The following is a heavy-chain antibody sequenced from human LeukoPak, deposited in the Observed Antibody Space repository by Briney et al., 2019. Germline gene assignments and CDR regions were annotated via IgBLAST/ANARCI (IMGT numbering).Heavy chain of an antibody. CDR3: ATGSELPDY. Sequence: GASVKVSCKASGYTFTSYYMHWVRQAPGQGLEWMGIINPTAGSTTYTQKFQDRVTMTEDTSTDTAYMELSSLRSEDTAVYYCATGSELPDYWGQGTLVTVSS. D-gene: IGHD1-26*01. V-gene: IGHV1-46*01. J-gene: IGHJ4*02. CDR2: INPTAGST. CDR1: GYTFTSYY.